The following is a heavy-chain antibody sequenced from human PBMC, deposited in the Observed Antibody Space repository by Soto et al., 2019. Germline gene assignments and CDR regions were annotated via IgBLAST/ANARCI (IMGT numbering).Heavy chain of an antibody. J-gene: IGHJ6*02. CDR2: IYSGGST. V-gene: IGHV3-53*01. D-gene: IGHD4-4*01. CDR1: GFTVSSNY. Sequence: GGSLRLSCAASGFTVSSNYMSWVRQAPGKGLEWVSVIYSGGSTYYADSVKGRFTISRDNSKNTLYLQMNSLRAEDTAVYYCAREGYSNYYYGMDVWGQGTTVTVSS. CDR3: AREGYSNYYYGMDV.